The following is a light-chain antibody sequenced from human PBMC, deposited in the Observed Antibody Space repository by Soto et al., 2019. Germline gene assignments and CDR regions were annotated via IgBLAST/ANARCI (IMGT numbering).Light chain of an antibody. CDR3: SSSTSSSTYV. J-gene: IGLJ1*01. V-gene: IGLV2-14*01. CDR1: SSDVGDYNY. CDR2: EVN. Sequence: QSALTQPASVSGSPGQSITISCTGASSDVGDYNYVSWYQHHPGKAPKLLIYEVNNRPSGVSDRFSGSKSGNVASLTISWLQAEDEADYYCSSSTSSSTYVYGTGTKLTVL.